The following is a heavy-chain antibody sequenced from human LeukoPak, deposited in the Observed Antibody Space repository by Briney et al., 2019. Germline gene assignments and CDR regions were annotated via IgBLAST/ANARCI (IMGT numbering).Heavy chain of an antibody. CDR1: GYTFSSYG. Sequence: ASVKVSCKASGYTFSSYGINWVRQAPGQGLEWMGWISAYNGNTDYAQKFEDRVTMTTDTATSTAYMELRSLRSDDTAVYYCASSSRDTAMVFYYYYYMDVWGKGTTVTVSS. J-gene: IGHJ6*03. D-gene: IGHD5-18*01. CDR3: ASSSRDTAMVFYYYYYMDV. CDR2: ISAYNGNT. V-gene: IGHV1-18*01.